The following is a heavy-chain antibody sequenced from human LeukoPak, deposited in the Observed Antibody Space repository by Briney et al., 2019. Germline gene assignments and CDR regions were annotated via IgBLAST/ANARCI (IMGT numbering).Heavy chain of an antibody. J-gene: IGHJ1*01. Sequence: SETLSLTCTVSGGSISSYYWSWIRQPPGKGLEWIGYIYYSGSTNYNPSLKSRVTISADTSKNQFSLKLSSVTAADTAVYYCARGLASGSGTYVWDRVFQHWGQGTLVTVFS. V-gene: IGHV4-59*08. CDR3: ARGLASGSGTYVWDRVFQH. D-gene: IGHD3-10*01. CDR2: IYYSGST. CDR1: GGSISSYY.